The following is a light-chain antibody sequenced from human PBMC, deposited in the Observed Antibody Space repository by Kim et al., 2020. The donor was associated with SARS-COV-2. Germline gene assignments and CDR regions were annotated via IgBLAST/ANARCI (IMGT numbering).Light chain of an antibody. CDR3: SSYTSSSTYV. J-gene: IGLJ1*01. Sequence: GQSSTITCTGTSSDVGGYNEVYWYQQHPGKAPKLMIYDVSKRPSGVSNRFSGSKSGNTASLTISGLQAEDEADYYCSSYTSSSTYVFGTGTKVTVL. V-gene: IGLV2-14*04. CDR1: SSDVGGYNE. CDR2: DVS.